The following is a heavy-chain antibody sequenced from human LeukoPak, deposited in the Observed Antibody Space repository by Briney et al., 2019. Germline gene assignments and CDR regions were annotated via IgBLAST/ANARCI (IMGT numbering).Heavy chain of an antibody. Sequence: SETLSLTCTVSGGSISSSSYYWGWIRQPPGKGLEGIGSIYYSGSTYYNPSLKSRVTISVDTSKNQFSLKLSSVTAADTAVYYCARTYHYDSSGYSYYFDYWGQGILVTVSS. CDR1: GGSISSSSYY. CDR2: IYYSGST. V-gene: IGHV4-39*07. D-gene: IGHD3-22*01. J-gene: IGHJ4*02. CDR3: ARTYHYDSSGYSYYFDY.